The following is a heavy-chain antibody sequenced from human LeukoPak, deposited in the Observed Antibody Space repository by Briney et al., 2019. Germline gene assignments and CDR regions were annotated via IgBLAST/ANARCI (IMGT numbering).Heavy chain of an antibody. D-gene: IGHD3-3*01. V-gene: IGHV3-7*01. CDR3: ARDGGYDFWSGYYPSYAFDI. Sequence: GGSLRLSCAASGFTFSSYWMSWVRQAPGKGLEWVAIIKQDGSEKYYVDSVKGRFTISRDNAKNSLYLQMNNLRAEDTAVYHCARDGGYDFWSGYYPSYAFDIWGQGTMVTVSS. J-gene: IGHJ3*02. CDR2: IKQDGSEK. CDR1: GFTFSSYW.